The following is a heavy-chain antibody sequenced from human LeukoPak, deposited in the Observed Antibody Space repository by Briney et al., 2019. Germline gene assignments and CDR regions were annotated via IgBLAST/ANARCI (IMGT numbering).Heavy chain of an antibody. J-gene: IGHJ4*02. CDR1: GFTFSSYW. CDR2: INSDGSST. CDR3: ARTKTSLGGSGSFGFDY. Sequence: GGSLRLSCAASGFTFSSYWMHWVRQAPGKGLVWVSRINSDGSSTSYADSVKGRFTISRDNAKNTLYLQMNSLRAEDTAVYNCARTKTSLGGSGSFGFDYWGQGTLVTVSS. V-gene: IGHV3-74*01. D-gene: IGHD3-10*01.